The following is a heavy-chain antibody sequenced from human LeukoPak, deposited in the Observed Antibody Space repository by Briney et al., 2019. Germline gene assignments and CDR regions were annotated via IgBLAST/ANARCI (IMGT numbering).Heavy chain of an antibody. CDR2: IYPGDSDT. D-gene: IGHD5-12*01. Sequence: GESLKISCKGSGYSFTNCWIGWVRQMPGKGLEWMGIIYPGDSDTRYSPSFQGQVTISADKSISTAYLQWSSLKASDTAMYYCARQYSGYDYYFDYWGQGTLVTVSS. CDR3: ARQYSGYDYYFDY. CDR1: GYSFTNCW. J-gene: IGHJ4*02. V-gene: IGHV5-51*01.